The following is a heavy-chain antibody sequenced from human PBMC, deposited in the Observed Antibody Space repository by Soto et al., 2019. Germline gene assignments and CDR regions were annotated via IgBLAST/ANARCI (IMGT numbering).Heavy chain of an antibody. J-gene: IGHJ6*02. Sequence: SETLSLTCAVYGGSVSGYYWSWIRQPPGKGLEWSGEINHSGSTNYNPSLKSRVTISVDTSKNQFSLKLSSVTDADTAVYYCARGWSGWYVSYYYGMDVRGRGTTVTVSS. CDR3: ARGWSGWYVSYYYGMDV. V-gene: IGHV4-34*01. CDR1: GGSVSGYY. D-gene: IGHD6-19*01. CDR2: INHSGST.